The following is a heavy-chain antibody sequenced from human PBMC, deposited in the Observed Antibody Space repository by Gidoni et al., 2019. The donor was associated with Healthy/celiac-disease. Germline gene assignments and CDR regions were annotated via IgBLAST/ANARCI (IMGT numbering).Heavy chain of an antibody. Sequence: EVQLVESGGGLVKPGGSLRLSCAASGFTFSSYSMNWVRQAPGKGLDWFSSISSSSSYIYYADSVKGRFTISRDNAKNSLYLQMNSLIAEDTAVYYCARGYYDSSGYYHGGWYFDLWGRGTLVTVSS. J-gene: IGHJ2*01. CDR2: ISSSSSYI. CDR1: GFTFSSYS. D-gene: IGHD3-22*01. CDR3: ARGYYDSSGYYHGGWYFDL. V-gene: IGHV3-21*01.